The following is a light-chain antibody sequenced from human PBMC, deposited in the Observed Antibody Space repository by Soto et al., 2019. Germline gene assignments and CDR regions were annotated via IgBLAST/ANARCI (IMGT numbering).Light chain of an antibody. CDR3: QHYNSYSEA. CDR1: QSVSSY. CDR2: DAS. Sequence: VMTQSPLSLPVTLGQPATLSCRASQSVSSYLAWYQQKPGQAPRLLIYDASNRATGIPARFSGSGSGTDFTLTISSLQPDDFATYYCQHYNSYSEAFGQGTKVDIK. J-gene: IGKJ1*01. V-gene: IGKV3D-15*01.